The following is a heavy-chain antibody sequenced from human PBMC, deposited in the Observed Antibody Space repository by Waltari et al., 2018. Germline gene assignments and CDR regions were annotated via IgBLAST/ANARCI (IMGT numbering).Heavy chain of an antibody. J-gene: IGHJ6*03. CDR2: IKQDGSEK. V-gene: IGHV3-7*01. CDR1: GFTFSSYW. D-gene: IGHD5-18*01. CDR3: ARVFRAAMGGTYYYYMDV. Sequence: EVQLVESGGGLVQPGGSLRLSCAASGFTFSSYWMSWVRQAPGKGLEWVANIKQDGSEKYDVDSVKGRFTIARDNAKNSLDLQMNSLRAEDTAVDYCARVFRAAMGGTYYYYMDVWGKGTTVTVS.